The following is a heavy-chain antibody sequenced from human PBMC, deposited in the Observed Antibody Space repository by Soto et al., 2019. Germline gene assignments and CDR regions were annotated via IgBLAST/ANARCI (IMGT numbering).Heavy chain of an antibody. D-gene: IGHD4-17*01. CDR2: IIPILGIA. Sequence: ASVKVSCKASGGTFSSYAISWVRQAPGQGLEWMGGIIPILGIANYAQKFQGRVTITADKSTSTAYMELSSLRSEDTAVYYCAKAPPTVTTYYFDYWGQGTLVTVSS. V-gene: IGHV1-69*10. CDR1: GGTFSSYA. J-gene: IGHJ4*02. CDR3: AKAPPTVTTYYFDY.